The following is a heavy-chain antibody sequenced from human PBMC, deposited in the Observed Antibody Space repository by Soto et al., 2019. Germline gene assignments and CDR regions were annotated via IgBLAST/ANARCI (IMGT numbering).Heavy chain of an antibody. V-gene: IGHV1-46*01. CDR1: GYTFTSYY. J-gene: IGHJ6*02. CDR2: INPSGGST. CDR3: ATVQQQLGNYYYYHGMDV. Sequence: ASVKVSCKASGYTFTSYYMHWVRQAPGQGLEWMGIINPSGGSTSYAQKFQGRVTMTRDTSTSTVYMELSSLRSEDTAVYYCATVQQQLGNYYYYHGMDVWGQGTTVTVSS. D-gene: IGHD6-13*01.